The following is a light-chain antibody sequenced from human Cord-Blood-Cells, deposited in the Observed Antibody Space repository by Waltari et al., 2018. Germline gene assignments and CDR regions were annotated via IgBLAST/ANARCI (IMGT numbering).Light chain of an antibody. CDR1: SSDVGSYNL. CDR3: CSYAGSSTVV. J-gene: IGLJ2*01. CDR2: EGS. Sequence: QSALTQPASVSGSPGQSITISCTGTSSDVGSYNLVSWYQQHPGKAPKLMIYEGSKWPSVVSNRFSGSKSGNTASLTISGLQAEDEADYYCCSYAGSSTVVFGGGTKLTVL. V-gene: IGLV2-23*01.